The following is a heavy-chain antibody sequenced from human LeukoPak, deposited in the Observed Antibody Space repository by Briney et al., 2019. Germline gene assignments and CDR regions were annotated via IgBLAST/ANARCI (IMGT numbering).Heavy chain of an antibody. Sequence: ASVKVSCKVSGYTLTELSMHWVRQAPGQGLEWMGWINPNSGGTNYAQKFQGRVTMTRDTSISTAYMELSRLRSDDTAVYYCATHTLYYYYYYMDVWGKGTTVTISS. J-gene: IGHJ6*03. CDR1: GYTLTELS. CDR2: INPNSGGT. V-gene: IGHV1-2*02. CDR3: ATHTLYYYYYYMDV.